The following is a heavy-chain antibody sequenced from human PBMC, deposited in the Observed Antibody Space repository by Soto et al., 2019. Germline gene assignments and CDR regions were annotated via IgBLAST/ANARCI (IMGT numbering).Heavy chain of an antibody. CDR1: GFTFRSYV. J-gene: IGHJ1*01. Sequence: QVQLVESGGGVVQPGTSLRVSCVGSGFTFRSYVMHWVRQAPGKGLEWVALTSYDGSDKYYDDSVRGRFTISRDNSRNTVDLQMDSLRLEDTALCCCARWGTTGRLDVWGQGTLVSVSS. CDR2: TSYDGSDK. V-gene: IGHV3-30*19. CDR3: ARWGTTGRLDV. D-gene: IGHD3-16*01.